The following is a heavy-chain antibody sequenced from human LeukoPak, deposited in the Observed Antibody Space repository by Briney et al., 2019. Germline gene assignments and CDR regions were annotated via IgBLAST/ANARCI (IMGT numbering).Heavy chain of an antibody. CDR3: ARASPNYYDSSGYSFDY. D-gene: IGHD3-22*01. CDR1: GGTFSSYA. CDR2: IIPIFGTA. J-gene: IGHJ4*02. V-gene: IGHV1-69*06. Sequence: ASVKVSCKASGGTFSSYAISWVRQAPGQGLEWMGGIIPIFGTANYAQKFQSRVTITADKSTSTAYMELSSLRSEDTAVYYCARASPNYYDSSGYSFDYWGQGTLVTVSS.